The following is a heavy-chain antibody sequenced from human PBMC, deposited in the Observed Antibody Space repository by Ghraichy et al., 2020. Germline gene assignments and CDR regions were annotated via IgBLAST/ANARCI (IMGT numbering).Heavy chain of an antibody. Sequence: GGSLRLSCAASGFTFSRCWLDWVRQAPGKGLEWVASINEDGSHKYYVDSVKGRFTISRDNAKNSLYLQMDSLRAEDTAVYYCASEYTCGFWGQGTLVTVSS. CDR1: GFTFSRCW. CDR3: ASEYTCGF. J-gene: IGHJ4*02. D-gene: IGHD6-19*01. CDR2: INEDGSHK. V-gene: IGHV3-7*01.